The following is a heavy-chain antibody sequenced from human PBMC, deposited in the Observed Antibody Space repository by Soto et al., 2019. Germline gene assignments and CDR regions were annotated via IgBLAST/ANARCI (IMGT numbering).Heavy chain of an antibody. CDR3: ARARSYCSSTSCYAKIYYYYYYMDV. Sequence: SETLSLTCTVSDDSITSGAYYWGLIRRPPGKGLEWIGTIQYRGSTNYNPSLKSRVTISVDTSKNQFSLKLSSVTAADTAVYYCARARSYCSSTSCYAKIYYYYYYMDVWGKGTTVTVSS. CDR1: DDSITSGAYY. J-gene: IGHJ6*03. CDR2: IQYRGST. V-gene: IGHV4-39*07. D-gene: IGHD2-2*01.